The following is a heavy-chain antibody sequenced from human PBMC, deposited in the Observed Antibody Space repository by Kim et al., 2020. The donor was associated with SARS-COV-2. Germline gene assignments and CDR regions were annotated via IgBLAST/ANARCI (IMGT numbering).Heavy chain of an antibody. D-gene: IGHD3-16*01. CDR2: IKSKTGGGST. Sequence: GGSLRLSCAASGFTFSNAWMRWVRQAPGKGLEWVGRIKSKTGGGSTDYAAPVKGRFTISRDDSKNTLYLQMNSLKTEDTAVYYCTTMMSRPRWYFDLWGRGTLVTVSS. CDR3: TTMMSRPRWYFDL. CDR1: GFTFSNAW. J-gene: IGHJ2*01. V-gene: IGHV3-15*01.